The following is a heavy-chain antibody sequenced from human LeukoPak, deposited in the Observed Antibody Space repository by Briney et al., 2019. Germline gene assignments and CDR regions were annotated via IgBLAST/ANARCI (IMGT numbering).Heavy chain of an antibody. Sequence: GASVKVSCKASGYTFTGYYIHWVRQAPGQGLEYMGWISPNSGGTDYAQMFQGRVTMTSDTSITTAFMELRTLRSDDTAVYYCARDSTGGYPDYWGQGTLVTVSA. CDR2: ISPNSGGT. CDR1: GYTFTGYY. V-gene: IGHV1-2*02. D-gene: IGHD4-17*01. J-gene: IGHJ4*02. CDR3: ARDSTGGYPDY.